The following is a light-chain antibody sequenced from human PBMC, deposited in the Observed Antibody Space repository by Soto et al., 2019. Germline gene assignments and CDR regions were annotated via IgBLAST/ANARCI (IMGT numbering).Light chain of an antibody. CDR2: EVN. J-gene: IGLJ1*01. V-gene: IGLV2-23*02. Sequence: QSVLTHPASVSGSPGQSITISCTGTSSDVGTYTLVSWYQQHPGKAPKLVIFEVNMPPAGVSKRFSGSKSGDTASLTISGLQAEDEADYYCSAYAGAITFYVFGTGTKLTVL. CDR1: SSDVGTYTL. CDR3: SAYAGAITFYV.